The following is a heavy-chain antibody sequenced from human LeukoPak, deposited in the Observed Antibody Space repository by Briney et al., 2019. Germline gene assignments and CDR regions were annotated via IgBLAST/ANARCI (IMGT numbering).Heavy chain of an antibody. Sequence: TSETLSLTCTVSGGSISSGSYYWSWIRQPAGKGLEWIGRIYTSGSTNYNPSLKSRVTISVDTSKNQFSLKLSSVTAADTAVYYCARGYPIAAAPLFDYWGQGTLVTVSS. CDR2: IYTSGST. CDR3: ARGYPIAAAPLFDY. D-gene: IGHD6-13*01. CDR1: GGSISSGSYY. J-gene: IGHJ4*02. V-gene: IGHV4-61*02.